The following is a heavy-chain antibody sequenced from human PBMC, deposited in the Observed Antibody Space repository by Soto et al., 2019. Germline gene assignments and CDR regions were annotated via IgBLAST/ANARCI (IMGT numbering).Heavy chain of an antibody. D-gene: IGHD6-13*01. V-gene: IGHV3-30-3*01. CDR3: ARGGKQQPTKYPTYANWFDP. CDR1: GFTFSSYA. CDR2: ISYDGSNK. J-gene: IGHJ5*02. Sequence: GGALRLSCSASGFTFSSYAMHWVRQAPGKGLEWVAVISYDGSNKYYADSVKGRFTISRDNSKNTLYLQMNSPRAEDTAVYYCARGGKQQPTKYPTYANWFDPWGQGTLVTVSS.